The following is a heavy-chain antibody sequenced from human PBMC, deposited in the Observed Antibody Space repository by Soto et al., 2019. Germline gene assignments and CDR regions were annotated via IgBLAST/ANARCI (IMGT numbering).Heavy chain of an antibody. D-gene: IGHD6-13*01. V-gene: IGHV3-30*03. J-gene: IGHJ4*02. CDR2: VSDDGHYK. CDR1: GFTFKSFG. Sequence: QVLLVESGGGVVQPGRSLRLSCEASGFTFKSFGFHWVRQAPGKGLEWVAVVSDDGHYKSYADSVKGRFTISRDNSKNTVYVEMSSLRPEDTAIYYCARDLPGRYSSSWFGQLDFWGQGTLVTVSS. CDR3: ARDLPGRYSSSWFGQLDF.